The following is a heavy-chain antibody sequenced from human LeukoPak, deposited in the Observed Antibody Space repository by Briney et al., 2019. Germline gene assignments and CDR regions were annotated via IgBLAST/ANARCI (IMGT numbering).Heavy chain of an antibody. CDR1: GYSISSGYY. V-gene: IGHV4-38-2*02. CDR3: AREGPGHIVGADLDAFDI. Sequence: NTSETLSLTCTVSGYSISSGYYWGWIRQPPGKGLEWIGSIYHSGSTYYNPPLKSRVTISVDTSKNQFSLKLSSVTAADTAVYYCAREGPGHIVGADLDAFDIWGQGTMVTVSS. CDR2: IYHSGST. J-gene: IGHJ3*02. D-gene: IGHD1-26*01.